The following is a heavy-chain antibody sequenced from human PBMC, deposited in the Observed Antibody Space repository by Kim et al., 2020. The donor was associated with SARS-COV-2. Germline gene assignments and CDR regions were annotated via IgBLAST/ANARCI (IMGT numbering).Heavy chain of an antibody. V-gene: IGHV6-1*01. J-gene: IGHJ4*02. Sequence: VSVKSRITINPDTSKNQFSLQLNSVTPEDTAVYYCARDRRIAVAGTSLDYWGKGTLVTVSS. D-gene: IGHD6-19*01. CDR3: ARDRRIAVAGTSLDY.